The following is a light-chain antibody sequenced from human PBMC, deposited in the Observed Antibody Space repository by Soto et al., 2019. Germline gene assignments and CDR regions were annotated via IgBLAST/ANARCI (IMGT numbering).Light chain of an antibody. J-gene: IGKJ3*01. CDR1: QSVSSS. Sequence: EIVLTQSPDTLSLSPGERATLSCRASQSVSSSLAWYQQKPGQAPRLLIYDASNRATGIPARFSGSGSGTHFTLTISSLEPEDFAVYYCQQRSNWPPEVTFGPGTKVDI. V-gene: IGKV3-11*01. CDR3: QQRSNWPPEVT. CDR2: DAS.